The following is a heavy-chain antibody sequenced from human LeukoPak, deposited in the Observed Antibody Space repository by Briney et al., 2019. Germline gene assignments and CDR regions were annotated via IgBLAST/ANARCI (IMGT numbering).Heavy chain of an antibody. CDR2: ISYDGSNK. CDR1: GFTFSSYG. D-gene: IGHD3-22*01. Sequence: GGSLRLSCAASGFTFSSYGMRWVRQAPGKGLEWVAVISYDGSNKYYADSVKGRFTISRDNSKNTLYLQMNSLRAEDTAVYYCAKFLDFGINYYDSSGYYHWGQGTLVTVSS. CDR3: AKFLDFGINYYDSSGYYH. V-gene: IGHV3-30*18. J-gene: IGHJ5*02.